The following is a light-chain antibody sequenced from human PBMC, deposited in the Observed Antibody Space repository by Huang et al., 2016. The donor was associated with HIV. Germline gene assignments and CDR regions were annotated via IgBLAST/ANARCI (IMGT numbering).Light chain of an antibody. V-gene: IGKV2-30*01. CDR2: KVS. CDR1: ESIVYSDGNTY. CDR3: MQGSHWPPT. Sequence: DVVMTQSPLSLPVTLGQPASISCRSSESIVYSDGNTYLDWFQQRPGPSPRRRIYKVSIRDSGVPDRFSGSGSGTNFTLKISRVEAEDVGIYYCMQGSHWPPTFGPGTKVDFK. J-gene: IGKJ3*01.